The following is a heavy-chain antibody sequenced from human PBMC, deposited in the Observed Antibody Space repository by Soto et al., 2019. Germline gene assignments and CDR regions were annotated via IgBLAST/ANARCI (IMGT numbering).Heavy chain of an antibody. Sequence: PGESLKISCKGSGYSFTSYWIGWVRQMPVKGLEWMGIIYPGDSDTRYSPSFQGQVTISADKSISTAYLQWSSLKASDTAMYYCARHGSVLSGPPYYFDYWGQGTLVTVSS. CDR2: IYPGDSDT. CDR3: ARHGSVLSGPPYYFDY. CDR1: GYSFTSYW. D-gene: IGHD3-10*01. V-gene: IGHV5-51*01. J-gene: IGHJ4*02.